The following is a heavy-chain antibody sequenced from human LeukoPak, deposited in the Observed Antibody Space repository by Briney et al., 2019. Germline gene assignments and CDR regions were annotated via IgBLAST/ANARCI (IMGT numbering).Heavy chain of an antibody. Sequence: ASVKVSCKASGGTFSSYAISCVRQAPGQGLEWMGRIIPILGIANYAQKFQGRVTITADKSTSTAYMELSSLRSEDTAVYYCARDRLLRYFDWLLGRLDPWGQGTLVTVSS. J-gene: IGHJ5*02. CDR3: ARDRLLRYFDWLLGRLDP. CDR1: GGTFSSYA. D-gene: IGHD3-9*01. V-gene: IGHV1-69*04. CDR2: IIPILGIA.